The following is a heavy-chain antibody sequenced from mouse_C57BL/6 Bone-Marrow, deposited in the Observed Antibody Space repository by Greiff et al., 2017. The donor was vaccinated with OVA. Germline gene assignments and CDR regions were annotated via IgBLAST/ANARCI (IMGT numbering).Heavy chain of an antibody. Sequence: EVHLVESGGGLVKPGGSLKLSCAASGFTFSDYGMHWVRQAPEKGLEWVAYISSGSSTIYYADTVKGRFTISRDNAKNTLFLQMTSLRSDDTAMYYCARINYWYFDDWGTGTTVTVSS. CDR3: ARINYWYFDD. J-gene: IGHJ1*03. CDR2: ISSGSSTI. V-gene: IGHV5-17*01. CDR1: GFTFSDYG.